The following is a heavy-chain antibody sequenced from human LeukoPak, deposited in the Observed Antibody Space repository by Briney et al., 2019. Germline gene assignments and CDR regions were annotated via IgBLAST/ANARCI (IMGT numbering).Heavy chain of an antibody. D-gene: IGHD2-15*01. CDR2: IYYSGST. V-gene: IGHV4-59*08. CDR1: GGSISSYY. CDR3: ARSAYCSGGSCYATGLFGY. Sequence: PSETLSLTCTVSGGSISSYYWSWIRQPPGKGLEWIGYIYYSGSTNYNPSLKSRVTISVDTSKNQFSLKLSSVTAADTAVYYCARSAYCSGGSCYATGLFGYWGQGTLVTVSS. J-gene: IGHJ4*02.